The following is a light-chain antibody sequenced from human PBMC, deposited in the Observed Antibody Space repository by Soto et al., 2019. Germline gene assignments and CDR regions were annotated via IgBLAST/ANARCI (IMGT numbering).Light chain of an antibody. CDR3: QQYNDWPPLP. CDR2: GAS. J-gene: IGKJ4*01. V-gene: IGKV3-15*01. CDR1: QSVSSN. Sequence: EIEMTQSPATLSVSPGERATLSCRASQSVSSNLAWYQQKPGQTPRLLGYGASTRATGAPVRFSGSGSGTEFNLTIRSLQSEDVAVYYCQQYNDWPPLPFGGGTKVEVK.